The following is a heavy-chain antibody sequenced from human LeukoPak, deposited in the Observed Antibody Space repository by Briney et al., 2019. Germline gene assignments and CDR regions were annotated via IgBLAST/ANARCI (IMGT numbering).Heavy chain of an antibody. D-gene: IGHD3-10*01. CDR3: GTIGGGSGSLPQNWFDP. CDR1: GYTFTDYY. V-gene: IGHV1-69-2*01. CDR2: VDPEDGET. J-gene: IGHJ5*02. Sequence: ASVKISFKVSGYTFTDYYMHWVQQAPGKGLEWMGLVDPEDGETIYAEEFQGRVTITADTSTDTAYMELSSLRSEDTAVYYCGTIGGGSGSLPQNWFDPWGQGTLVTVSS.